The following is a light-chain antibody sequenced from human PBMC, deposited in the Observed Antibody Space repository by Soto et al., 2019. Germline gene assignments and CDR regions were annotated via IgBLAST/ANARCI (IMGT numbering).Light chain of an antibody. Sequence: DIVMTQSPVSLAVTPGEPASISCRSSQSLLDRSGYNSLDWYLQKPGQSPQLLIYSGSNRAPGVPDRFSGSGSGRDFTLKISRVEAEDVGLYFCMQALQPPLSFGGGTRVELK. J-gene: IGKJ4*01. CDR1: QSLLDRSGYNS. CDR2: SGS. V-gene: IGKV2-28*01. CDR3: MQALQPPLS.